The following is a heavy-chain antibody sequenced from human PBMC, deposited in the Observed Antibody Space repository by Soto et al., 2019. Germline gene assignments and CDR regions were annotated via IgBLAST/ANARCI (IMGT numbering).Heavy chain of an antibody. D-gene: IGHD3-22*01. Sequence: ASVKVSCKASGYTFSSYYMHWVRQAPGQGLEWMGIINPSGGSTSYAQKFQGRVTMTRDTSTSTVYMELSSLRSEDTAVYYCARDPINLYDSSVSPFDYRGQGALVTVSS. CDR1: GYTFSSYY. V-gene: IGHV1-46*01. J-gene: IGHJ4*02. CDR3: ARDPINLYDSSVSPFDY. CDR2: INPSGGST.